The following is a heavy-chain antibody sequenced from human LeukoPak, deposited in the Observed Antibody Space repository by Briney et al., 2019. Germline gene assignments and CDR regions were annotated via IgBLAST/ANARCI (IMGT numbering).Heavy chain of an antibody. Sequence: AGGSLRLSCAASGFTFSSYSMNWVRQAPGKGLEWVSYISSSSSTIYSADSVKGRFTISRDNAKNSLYLQMNSLRAEDTAVYYCARLSSGWFFDYWGQGTLVTVSS. J-gene: IGHJ4*02. CDR2: ISSSSSTI. CDR3: ARLSSGWFFDY. D-gene: IGHD6-19*01. CDR1: GFTFSSYS. V-gene: IGHV3-48*01.